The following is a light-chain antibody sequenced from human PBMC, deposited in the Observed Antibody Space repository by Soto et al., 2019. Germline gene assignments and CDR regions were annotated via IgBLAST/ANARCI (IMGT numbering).Light chain of an antibody. CDR2: GAS. J-gene: IGKJ4*01. V-gene: IGKV1-39*01. Sequence: DIQMTQSPSSLSATVGDRVTISCRTSQSINNYLTWYQLKPGKAPQLLIYGASTLQSGVPSRFSGSGSGTDFTLTISSLQPEDSAFYYCQQSHSSPLTFGGGTKVDIK. CDR3: QQSHSSPLT. CDR1: QSINNY.